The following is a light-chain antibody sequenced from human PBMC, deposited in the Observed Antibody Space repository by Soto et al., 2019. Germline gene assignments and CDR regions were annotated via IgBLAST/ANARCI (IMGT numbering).Light chain of an antibody. CDR3: CSSLGSYV. V-gene: IGLV2-23*02. CDR1: SSDVENYKL. CDR2: EVT. J-gene: IGLJ1*01. Sequence: QSALNQPASVSGSPEQSVTISCTSTSSDVENYKLVSWYQQHPGKAPKLIIYEVTKRPSGVSNRFSGSKSANTASLTISGLQPEDEADYYCCSSLGSYVFGTVTNVTVL.